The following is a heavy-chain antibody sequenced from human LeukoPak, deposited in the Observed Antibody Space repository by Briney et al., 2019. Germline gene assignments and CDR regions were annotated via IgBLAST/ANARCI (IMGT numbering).Heavy chain of an antibody. Sequence: PSETLSLTCTVSGGSISSGSYYWSWIRQPAGKGLEWIGRIYTSGSTNYNPSLKSRVTIAVDTSKHQFSLKLRSVAAADTAVYYCASHGGNSRFDWFDPWGQGTLVTVSS. CDR3: ASHGGNSRFDWFDP. J-gene: IGHJ5*02. CDR2: IYTSGST. V-gene: IGHV4-61*02. CDR1: GGSISSGSYY. D-gene: IGHD4-23*01.